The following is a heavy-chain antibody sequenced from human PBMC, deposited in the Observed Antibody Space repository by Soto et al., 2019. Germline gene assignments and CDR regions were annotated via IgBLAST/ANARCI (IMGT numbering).Heavy chain of an antibody. D-gene: IGHD6-13*01. CDR3: ARGGGTHSSSWSWGNWLDP. J-gene: IGHJ5*02. Sequence: SQTLSLTCAISGDSVSSNSAAWNWIRQSPSRGLEWLGRTYYRSKWYNDYAVSVKSRITINPDTSKNQFSLQLNSVTPEDTAVYYCARGGGTHSSSWSWGNWLDPWGQGTLVTVSS. CDR1: GDSVSSNSAA. CDR2: TYYRSKWYN. V-gene: IGHV6-1*01.